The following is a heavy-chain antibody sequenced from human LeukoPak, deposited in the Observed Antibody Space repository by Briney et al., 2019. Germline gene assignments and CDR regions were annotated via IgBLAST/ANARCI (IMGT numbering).Heavy chain of an antibody. CDR1: GGSITSSSYY. D-gene: IGHD3-10*01. V-gene: IGHV4-39*01. Sequence: PSETLSLTCTVSGGSITSSSYYWGWIRQPPGKGLEWIGSIYYSGSTYYNPSLKSRVTISVDTSKNQFSLKLSSVTAADTAVYYCASLLWFGEHADYWGQGTLVTVSS. CDR2: IYYSGST. CDR3: ASLLWFGEHADY. J-gene: IGHJ4*02.